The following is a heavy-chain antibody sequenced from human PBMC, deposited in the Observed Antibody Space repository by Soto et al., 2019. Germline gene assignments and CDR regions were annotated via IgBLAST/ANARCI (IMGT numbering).Heavy chain of an antibody. CDR3: ARGHYYYGMDV. J-gene: IGHJ6*02. CDR2: SYSSGTT. Sequence: SETLSLTCTVPNGSVSSGTYSWSRVRQPPGKGLEWIGYSYSSGTTYYTPYLKSRLTLSMDRANDHFSLNLTSVTAADPAVYFCARGHYYYGMDVWGQGITVTVSS. V-gene: IGHV4-30-2*01. CDR1: NGSVSSGTYS.